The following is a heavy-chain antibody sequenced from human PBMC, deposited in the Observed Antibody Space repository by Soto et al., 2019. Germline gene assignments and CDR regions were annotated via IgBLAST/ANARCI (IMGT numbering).Heavy chain of an antibody. CDR3: SRGGFSFDY. J-gene: IGHJ4*02. CDR2: INAGNGNT. V-gene: IGHV1-3*01. D-gene: IGHD3-3*01. CDR1: GYTFTNYA. Sequence: QVQLVQSGAEVKKPGASVKVSCKASGYTFTNYARHWVRQTPGQRLQRMGWINAGNGNTKYSQKFQRRDTITRDTYVSTGYLELSSLEFEDTAVYNCSRGGFSFDYWGQGTLVTVSS.